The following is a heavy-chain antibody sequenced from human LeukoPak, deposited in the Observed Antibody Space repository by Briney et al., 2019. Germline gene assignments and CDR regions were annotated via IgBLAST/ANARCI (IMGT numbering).Heavy chain of an antibody. Sequence: SETLSLTCTVSGVSISSYYWSWIRQPPGKGLEWIGNIYYSGSTKYNPSLKSRVTISVDTSKNQFSLKLSSVTAADTAVYYCARGGTTVTPGLLWFDPWGQGTLVTVSS. V-gene: IGHV4-59*01. CDR1: GVSISSYY. D-gene: IGHD4-17*01. CDR3: ARGGTTVTPGLLWFDP. J-gene: IGHJ5*02. CDR2: IYYSGST.